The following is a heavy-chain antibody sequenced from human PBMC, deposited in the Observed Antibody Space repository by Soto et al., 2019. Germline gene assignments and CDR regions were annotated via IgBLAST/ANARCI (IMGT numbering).Heavy chain of an antibody. CDR3: ARHHYEYSSSCYFDY. D-gene: IGHD6-6*01. Sequence: GESLKISCKGSGYSFTIYWIGWVRQMPGKGLEWMGIIYPGDSDTRYSPSFQGQVTISADKSISTAYLQWSSLKASDTAMYYCARHHYEYSSSCYFDYWGQGTLVTVSS. V-gene: IGHV5-51*01. J-gene: IGHJ4*02. CDR1: GYSFTIYW. CDR2: IYPGDSDT.